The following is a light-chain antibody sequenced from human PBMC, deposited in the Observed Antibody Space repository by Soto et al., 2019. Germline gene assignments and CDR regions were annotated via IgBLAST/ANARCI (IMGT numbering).Light chain of an antibody. V-gene: IGLV4-60*02. Sequence: QSVLTQSSSASASLGSSVKLTCTLSSGHSSYIIAWHQQQPGKAPRYLINLEGSGSCNRGSGVPDRFSGSSSGADRYLTISNLQFEDEADYYCETWDGNTRVFGGGTKVTVL. CDR3: ETWDGNTRV. J-gene: IGLJ3*02. CDR2: LEGSGSC. CDR1: SGHSSYI.